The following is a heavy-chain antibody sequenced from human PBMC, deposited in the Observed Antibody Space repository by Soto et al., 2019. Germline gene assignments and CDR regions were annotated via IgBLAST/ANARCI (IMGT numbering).Heavy chain of an antibody. CDR1: GFTFSSYG. CDR3: ARNNQSSVTASYYFDY. J-gene: IGHJ4*02. Sequence: QVQLVESGGGVVQPGRSLRLSCAASGFTFSSYGMHWVRQAPGKGLEWVAVIWYDGSNKYYADSVKGRFTISRDNSKNPLYLQMNSLRAEDTAVYYCARNNQSSVTASYYFDYWGQGTLVTVSS. CDR2: IWYDGSNK. D-gene: IGHD6-6*01. V-gene: IGHV3-33*01.